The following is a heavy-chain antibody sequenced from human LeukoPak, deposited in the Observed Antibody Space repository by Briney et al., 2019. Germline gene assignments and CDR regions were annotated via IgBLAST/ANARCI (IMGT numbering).Heavy chain of an antibody. CDR3: AKFLGGDEKVDALDV. D-gene: IGHD2/OR15-2a*01. Sequence: PGGSLRLSCAASGFTFSHYAMTWVRQVPGRGLEWVSSISGYTGRTYYADSVKGRFTISRDNSNDRVYLQMNSLRAEDTALYYCAKFLGGDEKVDALDVWGKGTRVTVSS. CDR1: GFTFSHYA. CDR2: ISGYTGRT. J-gene: IGHJ3*01. V-gene: IGHV3-23*01.